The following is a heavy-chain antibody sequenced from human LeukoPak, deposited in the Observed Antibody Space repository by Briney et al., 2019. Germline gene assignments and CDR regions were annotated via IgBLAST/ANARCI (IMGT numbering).Heavy chain of an antibody. V-gene: IGHV1-2*06. CDR1: GYTFTGYY. D-gene: IGHD2-15*01. CDR2: INANSGGR. J-gene: IGHJ4*02. Sequence: ASVKVSCKASGYTFTGYYMHWVRQAPGQAPEWIGRINANSGGRNYAQKYQGRVTMTRDTSISTAYMEVSRLRSDDTAVYYCASFYCSGGSCYSQGIDYWGQGTLVTVSS. CDR3: ASFYCSGGSCYSQGIDY.